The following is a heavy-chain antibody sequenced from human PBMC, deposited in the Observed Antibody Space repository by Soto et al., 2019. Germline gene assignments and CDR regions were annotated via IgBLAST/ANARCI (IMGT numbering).Heavy chain of an antibody. Sequence: EVQLLESGGGLVQPGGSLRLSCAASGYTFSTYALTWVRQAPGKGLEWVSSIGTHAATTYYVDSVKGRFSISRDNSKNTEYLQMSSLSAEDTAVYYGAIPYVEVAVNYAFDIWGRGTMVTVSS. V-gene: IGHV3-23*01. CDR2: IGTHAATT. CDR1: GYTFSTYA. CDR3: AIPYVEVAVNYAFDI. D-gene: IGHD3-16*01. J-gene: IGHJ3*02.